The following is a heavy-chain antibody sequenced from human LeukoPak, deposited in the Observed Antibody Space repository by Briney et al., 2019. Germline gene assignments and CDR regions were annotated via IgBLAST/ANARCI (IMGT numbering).Heavy chain of an antibody. V-gene: IGHV3-11*01. D-gene: IGHD3-3*01. CDR1: GFTFSDYY. Sequence: GGSLRLSCAASGFTFSDYYMSWIRQAPGKGLEWASYISSSGSTIYYADSVKGRFTISRDNAKNSLYLQMNSLRAEDTAVYYCARVDFWSGYIFDYWGQGTLVTVSS. J-gene: IGHJ4*02. CDR2: ISSSGSTI. CDR3: ARVDFWSGYIFDY.